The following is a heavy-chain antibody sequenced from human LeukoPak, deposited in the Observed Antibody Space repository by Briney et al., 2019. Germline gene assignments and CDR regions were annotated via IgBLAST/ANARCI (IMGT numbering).Heavy chain of an antibody. CDR1: GFTLSCCG. Sequence: GGSLRLSCAASGFTLSCCGMHWVRQAPGKGLEWVAFIRYDGSNKYYADSVKGRFTISRDNSKNTLYLQMNSPRAEDTAVYYCAKDGDDCIEQWGQGTLVTVSS. V-gene: IGHV3-30*02. J-gene: IGHJ1*01. CDR2: IRYDGSNK. D-gene: IGHD3-22*01. CDR3: AKDGDDCIEQ.